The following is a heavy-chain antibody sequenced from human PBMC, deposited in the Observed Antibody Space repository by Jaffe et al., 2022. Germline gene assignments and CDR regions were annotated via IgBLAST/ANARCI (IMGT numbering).Heavy chain of an antibody. V-gene: IGHV3-23*01. Sequence: EVQLLESGGGLVQPGGSLRLSCAASGFTFSSYAMSWVRQAPGKGLEWVSAISGSGGSTYYADSVKGRFTISRDNSKNTLYLQMNSLRAEDTAVYYCAKEVAFLEWLLPDYYYYYYMDVWGKGTTVTVSS. D-gene: IGHD3-3*01. CDR2: ISGSGGST. J-gene: IGHJ6*03. CDR3: AKEVAFLEWLLPDYYYYYYMDV. CDR1: GFTFSSYA.